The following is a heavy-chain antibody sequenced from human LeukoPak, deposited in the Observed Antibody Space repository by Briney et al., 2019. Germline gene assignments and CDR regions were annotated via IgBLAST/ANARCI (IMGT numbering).Heavy chain of an antibody. CDR2: ISSSSGTI. D-gene: IGHD2-2*02. CDR1: GFTFSDYY. J-gene: IGHJ6*02. CDR3: VRDGGKYCSSTSCHSGYYYYGMDV. Sequence: PGGSLRPSCAASGFTFSDYYMSWIRQAPGKGLEWLSYISSSSGTIYDADSVKGRFTISRDNAKNLVYLQMNSLRAEDTAVYYCVRDGGKYCSSTSCHSGYYYYGMDVWGQGTTVTVSS. V-gene: IGHV3-11*01.